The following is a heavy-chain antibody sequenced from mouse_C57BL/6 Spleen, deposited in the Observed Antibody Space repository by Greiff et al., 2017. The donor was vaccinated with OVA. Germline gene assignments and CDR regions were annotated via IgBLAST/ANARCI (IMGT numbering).Heavy chain of an antibody. Sequence: QVQLQQSGAELVKPGASVKISCKASGYAFSSYWMNWVKQRPGKGLEWIGQIYPGDGDTNYNGKFKGKATLTADKSSSTAYMQLSSLTSEGSAVYFCARFYSNYSYYFDYWGQGTTLTVSS. CDR3: ARFYSNYSYYFDY. J-gene: IGHJ2*01. CDR1: GYAFSSYW. V-gene: IGHV1-80*01. CDR2: IYPGDGDT. D-gene: IGHD2-5*01.